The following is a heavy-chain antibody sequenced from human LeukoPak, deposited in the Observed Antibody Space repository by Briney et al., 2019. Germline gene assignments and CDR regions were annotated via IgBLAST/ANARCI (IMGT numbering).Heavy chain of an antibody. V-gene: IGHV1-69*04. CDR3: ARAPFDSYYYDSSGYRFDY. CDR1: GGTFSSYA. CDR2: IIPILGIA. D-gene: IGHD3-22*01. Sequence: SVKVSCKASGGTFSSYAISWVRQAPGQGLEWMGRIIPILGIANYAQKFQGRVTITADKSTSTAYMELSSLRSEDTAVYYCARAPFDSYYYDSSGYRFDYWGQGTLVTVSS. J-gene: IGHJ4*02.